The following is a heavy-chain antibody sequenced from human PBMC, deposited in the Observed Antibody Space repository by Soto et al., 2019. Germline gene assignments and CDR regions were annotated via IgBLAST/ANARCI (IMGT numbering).Heavy chain of an antibody. J-gene: IGHJ5*01. CDR1: GYNFANYW. CDR2: IYPGDSDT. Sequence: EVQLVQSGAEVKKPGESLKISCKGSGYNFANYWIGWVRQMPGKGLEWMGIIYPGDSDTKYSPSLQGQVTISADKSINTAYLQWNSLKASDTAIYYCAREGSSGYGWFDSWGQGTLVTVSS. V-gene: IGHV5-51*01. CDR3: AREGSSGYGWFDS. D-gene: IGHD3-22*01.